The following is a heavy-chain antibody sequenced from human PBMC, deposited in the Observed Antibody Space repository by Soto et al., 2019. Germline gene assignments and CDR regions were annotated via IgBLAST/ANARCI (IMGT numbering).Heavy chain of an antibody. CDR1: GYTFTSYG. CDR3: ARDHWSDDRRQGYYYYYYGMDV. CDR2: ISAYNGDT. Sequence: ASVEVSCKASGYTFTSYGISWVRQAPGQGLEWMGWISAYNGDTNYAQKLQGRVSMTTDTSTSTAYMELRSLRSDDAAVYYCARDHWSDDRRQGYYYYYYGMDVWGHGTTVTVSS. J-gene: IGHJ6*02. V-gene: IGHV1-18*04. D-gene: IGHD1-1*01.